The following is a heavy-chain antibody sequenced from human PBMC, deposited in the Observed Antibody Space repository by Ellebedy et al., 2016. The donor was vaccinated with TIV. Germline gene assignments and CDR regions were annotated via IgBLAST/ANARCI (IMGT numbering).Heavy chain of an antibody. CDR3: ARGKEAYPGYFDY. CDR2: TCSSGST. J-gene: IGHJ4*02. Sequence: MPSETLSLTCTVSGGSISSHYWSWIRQTPGKGLEWIGYTCSSGSTNYNPCLTRRVNMSLDTSKIRFSLNLSSVPAADTAVYYCARGKEAYPGYFDYWGQGIPVTVSS. V-gene: IGHV4-59*11. CDR1: GGSISSHY.